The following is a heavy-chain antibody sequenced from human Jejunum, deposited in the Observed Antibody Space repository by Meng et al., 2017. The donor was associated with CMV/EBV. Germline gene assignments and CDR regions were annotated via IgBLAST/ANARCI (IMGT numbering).Heavy chain of an antibody. V-gene: IGHV4-4*02. J-gene: IGHJ4*02. CDR1: GDSISSDIW. CDR2: VYHRGDT. D-gene: IGHD1-7*01. CDR3: GRDQGRELINH. Sequence: QVRALRSGPGLVKPSGTLSLTCTVSGDSISSDIWWSWVRQPPGKGLEWIGEVYHRGDTNYNPSLKSRVDISVDKSKNQFYLSLFSVTAADTAVYYCGRDQGRELINHWGQGTLVTVSS.